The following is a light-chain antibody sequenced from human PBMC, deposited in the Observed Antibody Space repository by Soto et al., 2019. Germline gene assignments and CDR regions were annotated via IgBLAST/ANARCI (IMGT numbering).Light chain of an antibody. J-gene: IGLJ2*01. V-gene: IGLV2-14*01. CDR3: SSYTSSSIPVV. CDR2: DVS. Sequence: QSALTQPASVSGSPGQSITISCTGTSSDVGGYNYVSWYQQHPGKAPKLMIYDVSNRPSGVSNRFSGSKSGNTASLTISGLQAEDEADYYCSSYTSSSIPVVFGGGTKPTVL. CDR1: SSDVGGYNY.